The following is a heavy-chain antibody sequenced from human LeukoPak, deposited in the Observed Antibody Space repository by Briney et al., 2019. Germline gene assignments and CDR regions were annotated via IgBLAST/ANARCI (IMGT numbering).Heavy chain of an antibody. V-gene: IGHV5-10-1*01. D-gene: IGHD6-19*01. CDR1: GYSFTSYW. J-gene: IGHJ4*02. CDR3: ARHPEQSSGY. CDR2: IDPMDSYP. Sequence: GESLKISSKGSGYSFTSYWISWVRHMPVKGLGWMGWIDPMDSYPNYSPSFQGNVTISVDKSISTAYLQWSSLKASDPAMYYCARHPEQSSGYWGQGTLVTVSS.